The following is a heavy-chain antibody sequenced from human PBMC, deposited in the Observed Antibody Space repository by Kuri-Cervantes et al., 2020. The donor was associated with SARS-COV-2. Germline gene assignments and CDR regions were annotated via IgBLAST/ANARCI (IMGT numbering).Heavy chain of an antibody. V-gene: IGHV4-59*08. CDR2: IYYSGST. Sequence: SETLSLTCTVSGGSISSYYWSWIRQPPGKGLEWIGYIYYSGSTNYNPSLKSRVTISVDTSKNQFSLKLSSVTAADTAVYYCARGRVRYSSSWYDYFQHWGQGNLVTVSS. D-gene: IGHD6-13*01. CDR1: GGSISSYY. J-gene: IGHJ1*01. CDR3: ARGRVRYSSSWYDYFQH.